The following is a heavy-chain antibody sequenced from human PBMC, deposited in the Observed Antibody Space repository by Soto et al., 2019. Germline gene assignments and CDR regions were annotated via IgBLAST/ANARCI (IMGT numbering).Heavy chain of an antibody. J-gene: IGHJ6*02. D-gene: IGHD3-22*01. CDR2: ISAYNGNT. Sequence: ASVKVSCKASGYTFTSYGISWVRQAPGQGLEWMGWISAYNGNTNYAQKLQGRVTMTTDTSTSTAYMELRSLRSDDTAVYYCARDSYYYDSSGYSRLVYYYYGMDVWGQGTTVTVSS. V-gene: IGHV1-18*01. CDR1: GYTFTSYG. CDR3: ARDSYYYDSSGYSRLVYYYYGMDV.